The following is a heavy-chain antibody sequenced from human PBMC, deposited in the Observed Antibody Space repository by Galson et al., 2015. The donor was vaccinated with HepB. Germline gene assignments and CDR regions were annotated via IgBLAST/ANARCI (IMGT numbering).Heavy chain of an antibody. V-gene: IGHV3-23*01. CDR3: AKGWYTYGYDYLDY. Sequence: SLRLSCAASGFTFSNYAMNWVRQAPGKGLECVSIISASGDSTNYADSVRGRFTVSRDQPKNTLYLQMNSVRVEDTALYYCAKGWYTYGYDYLDYWGQGTLVTVSS. CDR1: GFTFSNYA. D-gene: IGHD5-12*01. CDR2: ISASGDST. J-gene: IGHJ4*02.